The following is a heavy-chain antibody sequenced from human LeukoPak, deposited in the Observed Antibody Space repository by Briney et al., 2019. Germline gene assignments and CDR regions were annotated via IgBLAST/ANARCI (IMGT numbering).Heavy chain of an antibody. CDR1: GGSFSGYY. V-gene: IGHV4-34*01. CDR2: INHSGST. D-gene: IGHD3-22*01. CDR3: ARVGIYYDSSGYSWPHWFDP. J-gene: IGHJ5*02. Sequence: SETLSLTCAVYGGSFSGYYWSWIRQPPGKRLEWIGEINHSGSTNYNPSLKSRVTISVDTSKNQFSLKLSSVTAADTAVYYCARVGIYYDSSGYSWPHWFDPWGQGTLVTVSS.